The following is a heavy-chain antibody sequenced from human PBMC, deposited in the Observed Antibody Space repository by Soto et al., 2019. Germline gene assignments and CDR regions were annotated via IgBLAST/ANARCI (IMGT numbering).Heavy chain of an antibody. CDR2: TSSSSSYI. V-gene: IGHV3-21*01. CDR3: ARQAPWLYCSGGSCPTGY. Sequence: PGGSLRLSCAASGFTFSSYSMHWVRQAPGKGLEWVSSTSSSSSYIYYADSVKGRFTISRDNAKNSLYLQMNSLRAEDTAVYYCARQAPWLYCSGGSCPTGYWGQGTLVTVSS. J-gene: IGHJ4*02. CDR1: GFTFSSYS. D-gene: IGHD2-15*01.